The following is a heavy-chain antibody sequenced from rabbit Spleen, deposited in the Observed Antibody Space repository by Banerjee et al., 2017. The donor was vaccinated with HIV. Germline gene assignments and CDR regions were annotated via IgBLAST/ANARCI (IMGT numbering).Heavy chain of an antibody. D-gene: IGHD1-1*01. CDR3: ARGVIGDGNYIHDINF. Sequence: EQLEESGGGLVKPEGSLTLTCKASGVSFSDKDVMCWVRQTPGKGLEWIACVNIVTGKAVYATWAKGRFTFSKISSTTVTLQMTSLTAADTATYFCARGVIGDGNYIHDINFWGPGTLVTVS. J-gene: IGHJ6*01. CDR1: GVSFSDKDV. CDR2: VNIVTGKA. V-gene: IGHV1S45*01.